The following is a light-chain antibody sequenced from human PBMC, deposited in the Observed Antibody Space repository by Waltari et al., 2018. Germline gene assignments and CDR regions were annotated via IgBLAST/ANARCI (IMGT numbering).Light chain of an antibody. CDR2: DAS. V-gene: IGKV3-11*01. J-gene: IGKJ1*01. CDR1: QSVNRQ. Sequence: EIVLTQSLSTLSLSPGARATLSCRASQSVNRQLAWYQYKPGQAPSLLIYDASIRVTGISARFSGSGSGTDFTLTISSLEPEDFAVYYCQQRSKWPWSFGQGTKVEIK. CDR3: QQRSKWPWS.